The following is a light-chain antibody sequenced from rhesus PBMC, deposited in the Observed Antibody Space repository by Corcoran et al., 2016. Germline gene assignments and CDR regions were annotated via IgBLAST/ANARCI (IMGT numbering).Light chain of an antibody. CDR1: HGVKKD. Sequence: DIQMTQSPSSLSASVGDRVTVTCRASHGVKKDLSWYKQKPGKAPILLIYGTSNLPTGVSSRLRGSGSVTEYTLTISRLQPEDVATYYCLQVYTVPWTFGQGTKVEIK. CDR3: LQVYTVPWT. V-gene: IGKV1-94*01. CDR2: GTS. J-gene: IGKJ1*01.